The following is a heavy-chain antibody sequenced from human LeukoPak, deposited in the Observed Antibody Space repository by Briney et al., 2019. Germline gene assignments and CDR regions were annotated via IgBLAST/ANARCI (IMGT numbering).Heavy chain of an antibody. J-gene: IGHJ4*02. D-gene: IGHD6-13*01. Sequence: SETLSLTCTVSGGSVSSSSYYWGWIRQPPGKGLEWIGSIYYSGSTYYNPSLKSRVTISVDTSKNQFSLKLSSVTAADTAVYYCARDAGFGDSSSWYLRGPLYYFDYWGQGTLVTVSS. CDR3: ARDAGFGDSSSWYLRGPLYYFDY. V-gene: IGHV4-39*07. CDR2: IYYSGST. CDR1: GGSVSSSSYY.